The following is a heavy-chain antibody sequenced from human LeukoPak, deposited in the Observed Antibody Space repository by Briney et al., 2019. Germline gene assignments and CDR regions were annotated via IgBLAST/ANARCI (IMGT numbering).Heavy chain of an antibody. CDR3: ARVLADSSGWYHFDY. J-gene: IGHJ4*02. CDR2: IYYTGNT. CDR1: GGSISSYY. V-gene: IGHV4-59*01. D-gene: IGHD6-19*01. Sequence: SETLSLTCTVSGGSISSYYWSWIRQPPGKGLEWIGYIYYTGNTNYNPSLKSRVTISVDTSKKQFSLKLSSVTAADTAVYYCARVLADSSGWYHFDYWGQGTLVTVSS.